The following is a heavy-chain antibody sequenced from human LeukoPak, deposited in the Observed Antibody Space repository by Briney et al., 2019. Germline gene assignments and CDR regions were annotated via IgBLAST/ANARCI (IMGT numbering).Heavy chain of an antibody. J-gene: IGHJ3*02. D-gene: IGHD3-3*01. CDR2: IFPGDSDT. CDR1: GYSFSNYW. V-gene: IGHV5-51*01. CDR3: ARRPSYDFWSGYYGVDGLDI. Sequence: ESLKISCEGSGYSFSNYWIVWVRQMPGKGLEWLGIIFPGDSDTRYSPSFQGQVTISADKSINTAYLQWNSLRASDTAMYYCARRPSYDFWSGYYGVDGLDIWGQGTMVTVSS.